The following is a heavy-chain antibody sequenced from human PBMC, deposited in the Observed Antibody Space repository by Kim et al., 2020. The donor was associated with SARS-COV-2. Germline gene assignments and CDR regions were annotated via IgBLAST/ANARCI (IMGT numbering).Heavy chain of an antibody. J-gene: IGHJ4*02. D-gene: IGHD6-19*01. CDR1: GFTFSSYA. V-gene: IGHV3-23*01. CDR2: ISGSGGST. CDR3: AKPGIAVAGTKTPFDY. Sequence: GGSLRLSCAASGFTFSSYAMSWVRQAPGKGLEWVSAISGSGGSTYYADSVKGRFTISRDNSENTLYLQMNSMRAEDTAVYYCAKPGIAVAGTKTPFDYWGQGTLVTVSS.